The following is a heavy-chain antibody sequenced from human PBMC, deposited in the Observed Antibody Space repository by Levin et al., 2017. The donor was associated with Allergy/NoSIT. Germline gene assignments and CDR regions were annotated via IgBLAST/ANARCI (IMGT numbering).Heavy chain of an antibody. J-gene: IGHJ4*02. D-gene: IGHD3-10*01. V-gene: IGHV3-23*01. CDR2: ISGSGGST. Sequence: GGSLRLSCAASGFTFSNYAMSWVRQAPGKGLEWVSAISGSGGSTYYADSVKGRFTISRDNSKNTLYLQMNSLRAEDTAVYYCARSLSCFGSGNYDYFDYWGQGTLVTVSS. CDR3: ARSLSCFGSGNYDYFDY. CDR1: GFTFSNYA.